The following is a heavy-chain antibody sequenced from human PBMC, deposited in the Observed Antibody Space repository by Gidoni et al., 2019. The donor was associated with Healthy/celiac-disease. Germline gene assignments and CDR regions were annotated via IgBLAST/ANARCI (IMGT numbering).Heavy chain of an antibody. CDR2: IKSKTDGGTT. J-gene: IGHJ4*02. CDR3: TTDEVELDTAMG. Sequence: EVQLVESGGGLVKPGGSLRLSCAASGFTFSNAWMSWVRQAPGKGLGWVGRIKSKTDGGTTDYAAPVKGRFTISRDDSKNTLYLQMNSLKTEDTAVYYCTTDEVELDTAMGWGQGTLVTVSS. V-gene: IGHV3-15*01. CDR1: GFTFSNAW. D-gene: IGHD5-18*01.